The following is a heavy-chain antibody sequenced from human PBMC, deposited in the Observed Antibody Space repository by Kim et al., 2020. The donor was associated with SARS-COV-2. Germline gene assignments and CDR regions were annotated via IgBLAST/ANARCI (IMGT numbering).Heavy chain of an antibody. V-gene: IGHV3-21*01. Sequence: GGSLRLSCAASGFTFSSYSMNWVRQAPGKGLEWVSSISSSSSYIYYADSVKGRFTISRDNAKNSLYLQMNSLRAEDTAVYYCARDKIAAAGENNWGQGTLVTVSS. CDR3: ARDKIAAAGENN. CDR2: ISSSSSYI. J-gene: IGHJ4*02. CDR1: GFTFSSYS. D-gene: IGHD6-13*01.